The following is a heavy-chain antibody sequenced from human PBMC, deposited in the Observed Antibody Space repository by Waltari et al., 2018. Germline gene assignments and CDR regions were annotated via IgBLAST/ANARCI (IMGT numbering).Heavy chain of an antibody. CDR2: IKSKTDGWTT. J-gene: IGHJ6*02. Sequence: EVQLVESGGGLVKPGGSLRLSCAASGFTFSNAWMSWVRQAPGKGLEWVGRIKSKTDGWTTDYAATVKGRFTISRDDSKNTLYLQMNSLKTEDTAVYYCTTSSGAGTLNYYYYGMDVWGQGTTVTVSS. V-gene: IGHV3-15*01. CDR1: GFTFSNAW. CDR3: TTSSGAGTLNYYYYGMDV. D-gene: IGHD1-7*01.